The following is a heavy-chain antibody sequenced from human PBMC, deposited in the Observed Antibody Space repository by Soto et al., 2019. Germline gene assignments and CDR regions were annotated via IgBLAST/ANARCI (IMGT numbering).Heavy chain of an antibody. J-gene: IGHJ5*02. V-gene: IGHV1-69*01. Sequence: SVXVSFRASLVSVSIQDMRFCLQAPGQGLEWMGGIIPIFGTPQYAEKFQDRVTITEDESTSTAYMELSSLTYEDTAVYYCAKNEARDPYRFDHWGQGTLVTVSS. D-gene: IGHD4-4*01. CDR2: IIPIFGTP. CDR3: AKNEARDPYRFDH. CDR1: LVSVSIQD.